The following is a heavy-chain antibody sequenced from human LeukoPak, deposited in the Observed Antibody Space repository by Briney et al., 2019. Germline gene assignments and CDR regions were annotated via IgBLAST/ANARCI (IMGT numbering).Heavy chain of an antibody. CDR3: ARGLISGRVPLAARRRVWFDP. CDR1: GGSFSGYY. CDR2: INHSGST. D-gene: IGHD6-6*01. J-gene: IGHJ5*02. Sequence: PSETLSLTCAVYGGSFSGYYWSWIRQPPGKGLEWIGEINHSGSTNYNPSLKSRVTISVDTSKNQFSLKLSSVTAADTAVYYCARGLISGRVPLAARRRVWFDPWGQGTLVTVSS. V-gene: IGHV4-34*01.